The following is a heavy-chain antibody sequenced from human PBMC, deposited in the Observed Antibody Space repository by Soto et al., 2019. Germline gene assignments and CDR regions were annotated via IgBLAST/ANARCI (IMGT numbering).Heavy chain of an antibody. CDR2: IYSDGRT. CDR1: GFTVSTNY. Sequence: GGSLRLSCAASGFTVSTNYRTWVRQTPGKGLEWVSIIYSDGRTNYADSVKGRFTISRDNSKNTVYLQMTSLSADDTAVYYCAREISAGFGEPWLDPWGQGTLVTVSS. D-gene: IGHD3-10*01. V-gene: IGHV3-53*01. CDR3: AREISAGFGEPWLDP. J-gene: IGHJ5*02.